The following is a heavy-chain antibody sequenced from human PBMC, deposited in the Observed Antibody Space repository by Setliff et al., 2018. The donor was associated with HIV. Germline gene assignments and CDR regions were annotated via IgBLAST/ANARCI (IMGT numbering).Heavy chain of an antibody. J-gene: IGHJ5*02. CDR3: AKGEKWLGP. CDR1: GFTFRQAW. D-gene: IGHD3-16*01. CDR2: IYSGGST. Sequence: GGSLRLSCVVSGFTFRQAWMSWVRQAPGKGLEWVSVIYSGGSTYYADSVKGRSTISRDNSKNTLYLQMNSLRAEDTAVYYCAKGEKWLGPWGQGILVTVSS. V-gene: IGHV3-53*01.